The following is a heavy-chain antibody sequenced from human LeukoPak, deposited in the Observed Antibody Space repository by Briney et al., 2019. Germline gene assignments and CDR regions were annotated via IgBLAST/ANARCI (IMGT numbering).Heavy chain of an antibody. CDR1: GYTFTSYG. CDR3: ARDLGQWLVEGFDY. D-gene: IGHD6-19*01. CDR2: ISAYNGNT. J-gene: IGHJ4*02. Sequence: ASVKVSCKASGYTFTSYGISWVRQAPGQGLEWMGWISAYNGNTNYAQKLQGRVTMTTDTSTSTAYMELRSLRSDDTAVYYCARDLGQWLVEGFDYWGQGTLVTVSS. V-gene: IGHV1-18*01.